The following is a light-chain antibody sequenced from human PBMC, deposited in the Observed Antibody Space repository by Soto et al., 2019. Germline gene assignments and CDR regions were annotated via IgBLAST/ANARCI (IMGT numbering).Light chain of an antibody. J-gene: IGKJ4*01. Sequence: DIQMTQSPSTLSASVGDRVTITCRASQRISTWLAWYQQKPGKAPKLLIYKASSLEGGVPSRFGGSGSGTLFNITISSLHPDDFATYYCQQYNTFPLTFGGGTTVDIK. V-gene: IGKV1-5*03. CDR2: KAS. CDR3: QQYNTFPLT. CDR1: QRISTW.